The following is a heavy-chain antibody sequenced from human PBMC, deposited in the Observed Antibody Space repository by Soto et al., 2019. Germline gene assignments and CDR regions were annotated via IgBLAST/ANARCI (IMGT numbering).Heavy chain of an antibody. CDR3: ATARYSGSFDYYYGMEV. CDR2: FDPEDGET. V-gene: IGHV1-24*01. J-gene: IGHJ6*02. D-gene: IGHD1-26*01. Sequence: ASVKVSCKVSGYTLTELSMHWVRQAPGKGLEWMGGFDPEDGETIYAQKFQGRVTMTEDTSTDTAYMELSSLRSEDTAVYYCATARYSGSFDYYYGMEVWGQGITVTVSS. CDR1: GYTLTELS.